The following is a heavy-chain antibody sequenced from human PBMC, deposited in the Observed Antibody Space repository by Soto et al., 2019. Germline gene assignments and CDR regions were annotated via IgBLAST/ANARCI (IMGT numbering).Heavy chain of an antibody. J-gene: IGHJ4*02. V-gene: IGHV4-30-2*01. Sequence: PSETLSLTCAVSGGSISSGGYSWTWIRQPPGKGLEWIGYIYHSGSTYYNPSLKSRVTISVDRSKNQFSLKLSSVTAADTAVYYCARGSYYYDSSGYYHYWGQG. CDR3: ARGSYYYDSSGYYHY. CDR1: GGSISSGGYS. D-gene: IGHD3-22*01. CDR2: IYHSGST.